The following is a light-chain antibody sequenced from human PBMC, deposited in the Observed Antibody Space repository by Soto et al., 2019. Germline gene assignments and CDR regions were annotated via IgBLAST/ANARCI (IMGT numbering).Light chain of an antibody. CDR3: SSYTSSSPYV. CDR1: SSDVGGYNF. V-gene: IGLV2-14*01. J-gene: IGLJ1*01. Sequence: QSVLTQPAPVSGSPGQSITISCTGTSSDVGGYNFVSWYQHHPGKAPKLMIYEVSNRPSGVSNRFSGSKAGNTASLTISGLQAEDEADYYCSSYTSSSPYVFGTGTKVTV. CDR2: EVS.